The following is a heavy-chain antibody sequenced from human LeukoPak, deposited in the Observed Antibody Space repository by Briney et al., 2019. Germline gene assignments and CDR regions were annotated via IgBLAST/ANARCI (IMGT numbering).Heavy chain of an antibody. J-gene: IGHJ6*03. CDR2: IYYSGST. D-gene: IGHD1-26*01. Sequence: PSETLSLTCTASGGSISSYYWSWIRQPPGKGLEWIGYIYYSGSTNYNPSLKSRVTISVDTSKNQFSLKLSSVTAADTAVYYCARVGARTPYYYYMDVWGKGTTVTVSS. V-gene: IGHV4-59*01. CDR3: ARVGARTPYYYYMDV. CDR1: GGSISSYY.